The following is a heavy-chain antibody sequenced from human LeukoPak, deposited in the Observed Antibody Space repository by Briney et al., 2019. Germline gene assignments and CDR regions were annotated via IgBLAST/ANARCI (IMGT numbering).Heavy chain of an antibody. J-gene: IGHJ4*02. Sequence: GGSLRLSCTVSGFTVSSNSMSWVRQAPGKGLEWVSFIYSDNTHYSDSVKGRFTISRDNSKNTLYLQMNSLRAEDTAVYYCAKDKVAAGRYYFDYWGQGTLVTVSS. V-gene: IGHV3-53*01. CDR2: IYSDNT. D-gene: IGHD6-25*01. CDR3: AKDKVAAGRYYFDY. CDR1: GFTVSSNS.